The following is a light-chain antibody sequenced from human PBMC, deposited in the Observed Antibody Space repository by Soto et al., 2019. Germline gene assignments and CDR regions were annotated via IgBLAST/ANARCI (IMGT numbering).Light chain of an antibody. CDR2: DAF. V-gene: IGKV1-33*01. CDR1: QDINNF. CDR3: QQHDDLPFT. Sequence: DIQMTQSPSSLSASVGDRVTITCQASQDINNFLNGYQQKPGKAPKLLIYDAFSLETGVPSRFTAGGSGTDFSLTISSLQPEDVATYYCQQHDDLPFTFGPGTTVDVK. J-gene: IGKJ3*01.